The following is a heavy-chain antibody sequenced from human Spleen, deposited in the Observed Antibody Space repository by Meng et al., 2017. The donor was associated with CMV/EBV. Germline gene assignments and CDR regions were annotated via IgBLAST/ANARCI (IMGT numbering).Heavy chain of an antibody. CDR3: ARGGGLRWSWYFGL. V-gene: IGHV4-34*01. J-gene: IGHJ2*01. CDR2: TIHGGNT. D-gene: IGHD4-23*01. CDR1: GGSFSGYY. Sequence: VYGGSFSGYYWSWIRQPPGKGLEWIGETIHGGNTDYNPSLKSRLSISLDTSNNQFSLRLKSVTAADTAVYYCARGGGLRWSWYFGLWGRGTLVTVSS.